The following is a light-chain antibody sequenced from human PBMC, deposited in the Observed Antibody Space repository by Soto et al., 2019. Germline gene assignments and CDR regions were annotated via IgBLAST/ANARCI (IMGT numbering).Light chain of an antibody. Sequence: DIVMTQSPLSLPVTPGEPASISCRSSQSLLHSNGYNYLDWYLQKPAQSPQLLIYLGSNRASGVPDRFSGSGSGTDFTLKVSRVEAEDVGVYYCMQALQSPYTFGQGTKLESK. J-gene: IGKJ2*01. CDR1: QSLLHSNGYNY. CDR3: MQALQSPYT. CDR2: LGS. V-gene: IGKV2-28*01.